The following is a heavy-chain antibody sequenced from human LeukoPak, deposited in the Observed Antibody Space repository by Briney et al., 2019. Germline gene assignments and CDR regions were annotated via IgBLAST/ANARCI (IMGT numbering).Heavy chain of an antibody. Sequence: PSETLSLTCTVSGGSISTYYWSWIRQAPGKGLEWIGYIYYGGSSNPNPSLKSRVTMSLDTSNNQFSLKLSSVTAADTAVYYCARNGRGYSFDYWGQGTLVTVSS. CDR2: IYYGGSS. J-gene: IGHJ4*02. CDR3: ARNGRGYSFDY. D-gene: IGHD2-8*01. CDR1: GGSISTYY. V-gene: IGHV4-59*01.